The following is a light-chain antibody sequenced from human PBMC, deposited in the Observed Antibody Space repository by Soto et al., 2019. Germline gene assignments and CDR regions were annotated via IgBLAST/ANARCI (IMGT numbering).Light chain of an antibody. V-gene: IGLV2-8*01. CDR2: EVS. J-gene: IGLJ1*01. CDR1: SSDVGGYYY. CDR3: SSYAGSNIYV. Sequence: QSALTQPPSASGSPGQSVTISGTGTSSDVGGYYYVSWYQHHPGKAPKLMIYEVSKRPSGVPDRFSGSTSGNTAYLTVSGLQAEDEADYYCSSYAGSNIYVFGTGTKSPS.